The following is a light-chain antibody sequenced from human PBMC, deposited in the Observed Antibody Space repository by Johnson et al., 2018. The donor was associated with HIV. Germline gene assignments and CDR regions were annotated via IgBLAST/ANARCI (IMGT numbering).Light chain of an antibody. CDR1: SSNIGNNY. V-gene: IGLV1-51*02. CDR2: ENN. CDR3: GTWDSSLSVYV. Sequence: QSALTQPPSVSAAPGQKVTISCSGSSSNIGNNYVSWYQQFPGTAPTLLIYENNKRPSGIPDRFSGSKSGTSATLGITGLQTGDEADYYCGTWDSSLSVYVFATGPKVTAL. J-gene: IGLJ1*01.